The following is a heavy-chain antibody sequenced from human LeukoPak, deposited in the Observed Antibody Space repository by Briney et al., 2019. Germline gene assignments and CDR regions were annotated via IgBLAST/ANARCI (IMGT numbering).Heavy chain of an antibody. V-gene: IGHV3-15*01. J-gene: IGHJ4*02. CDR3: TTPPAPGVDY. Sequence: PGGSLRLSCVASGFTVGSNYMSWVRQAPGKGLECVGRIKSKAFGETTDYAAPVKGRFTISRDDSKSRVYLQVNSLETGDTAVYYCTTPPAPGVDYWGQGALVTVSP. D-gene: IGHD6-13*01. CDR2: IKSKAFGETT. CDR1: GFTVGSNY.